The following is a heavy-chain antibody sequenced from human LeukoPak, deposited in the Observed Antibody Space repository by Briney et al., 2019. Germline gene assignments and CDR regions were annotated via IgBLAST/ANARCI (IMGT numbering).Heavy chain of an antibody. CDR2: ISAYNGNT. V-gene: IGHV1-18*01. Sequence: ASVKVSCKASGYTFTSYGISWVRQAPGQGLERMGWISAYNGNTNYAQKLQGRVTMTTDTSTSTAYMELRSLRSDDTAVYYCARATPALGGSGRRIDYWGQGTLVTVSS. CDR1: GYTFTSYG. CDR3: ARATPALGGSGRRIDY. D-gene: IGHD3-10*01. J-gene: IGHJ4*02.